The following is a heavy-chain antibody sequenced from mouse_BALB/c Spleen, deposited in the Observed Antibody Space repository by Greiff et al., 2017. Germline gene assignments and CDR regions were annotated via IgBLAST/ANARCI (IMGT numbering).Heavy chain of an antibody. J-gene: IGHJ2*01. CDR2: INPNNGGT. Sequence: VQLQQSGPELVKPGASVKIPCKASGYTFTDYNMDWVKQSHGKSLEWIGDINPNNGGTSYNQKFKGKAILTVDKSSSTAYMELRSLTSEDSAVYYCARGVSPPFDYWGQGTTLTVSS. CDR3: ARGVSPPFDY. V-gene: IGHV1-18*01. CDR1: GYTFTDYN. D-gene: IGHD6-2*01.